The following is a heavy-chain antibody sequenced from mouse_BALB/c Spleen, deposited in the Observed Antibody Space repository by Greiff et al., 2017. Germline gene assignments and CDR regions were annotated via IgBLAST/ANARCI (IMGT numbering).Heavy chain of an antibody. CDR2: ISNLAYSI. V-gene: IGHV5-15*02. Sequence: EVKLMESGGGLVQPGGSRKLSCAASGFTFSDYGMAWVRQAPGKGPEWVAFISNLAYSIYYADTVTGRFTISRENAKNTLYLEMSSLRSEDTAMYYWARDYYGSSYWYFDVWGAGTTGTVSS. D-gene: IGHD1-1*01. J-gene: IGHJ1*01. CDR3: ARDYYGSSYWYFDV. CDR1: GFTFSDYG.